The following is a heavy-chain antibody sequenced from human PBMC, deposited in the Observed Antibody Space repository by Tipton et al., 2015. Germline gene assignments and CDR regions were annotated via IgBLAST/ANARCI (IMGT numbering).Heavy chain of an antibody. CDR1: GASISNGLYY. CDR3: ARDSGISSYFDT. J-gene: IGHJ4*02. CDR2: VYFSGIA. V-gene: IGHV4-61*02. Sequence: TLSLTCTVSGASISNGLYYWNWIRQSAGKGLEWIGRVYFSGIADYNPSLASRVTMSVDTSTSQFFLQLSPVTAADTAVYYCARDSGISSYFDTWGQGLPVTVSS.